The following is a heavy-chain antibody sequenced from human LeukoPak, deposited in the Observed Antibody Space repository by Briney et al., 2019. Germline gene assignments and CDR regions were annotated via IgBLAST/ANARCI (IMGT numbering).Heavy chain of an antibody. J-gene: IGHJ4*02. D-gene: IGHD3-10*01. Sequence: ASVKVSCKASGYTFSNYGISWVRQAPGQGLEWVGWIRGDNGNTNYAQKLQGRVTMTTDTSTSTAYMELRSLRSDDTAVYYCARLVVRGVDFDYWGQGTLVTVSS. CDR2: IRGDNGNT. CDR3: ARLVVRGVDFDY. CDR1: GYTFSNYG. V-gene: IGHV1-18*01.